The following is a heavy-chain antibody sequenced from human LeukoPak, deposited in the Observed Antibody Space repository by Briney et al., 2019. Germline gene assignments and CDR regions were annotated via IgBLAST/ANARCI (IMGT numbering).Heavy chain of an antibody. CDR2: IKEDGSEK. D-gene: IGHD3-3*01. CDR3: GRDPGYDFWSGYIYFDY. V-gene: IGHV3-7*01. J-gene: IGHJ4*02. CDR1: GFTLSTYW. Sequence: GRSLRLSCAASGFTLSTYWMSWVRQAPGKGLEWVANIKEDGSEKYYVDSVKGGFTISRDNAKNSLYLQMNSLRAEDTAMYYCGRDPGYDFWSGYIYFDYWGQGTLVTVPP.